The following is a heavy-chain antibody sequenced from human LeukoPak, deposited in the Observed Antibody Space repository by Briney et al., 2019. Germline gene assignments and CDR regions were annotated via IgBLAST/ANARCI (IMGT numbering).Heavy chain of an antibody. V-gene: IGHV4-4*07. D-gene: IGHD6-19*01. Sequence: SETLSLTCTVSGASISSFYWSWIRQPAGKGLEWIGRIYTSGTNYNPSLKSRVTMSVDTSKNQFSLKVTSVIAADTAVYYCARGRAGDSSGWYSRTGFDYWGQGTLVTVSS. CDR1: GASISSFY. J-gene: IGHJ4*02. CDR3: ARGRAGDSSGWYSRTGFDY. CDR2: IYTSGT.